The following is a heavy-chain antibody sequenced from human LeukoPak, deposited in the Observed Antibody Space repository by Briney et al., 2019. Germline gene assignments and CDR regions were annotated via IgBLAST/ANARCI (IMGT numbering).Heavy chain of an antibody. CDR3: ARDDNWNDKPFDF. CDR1: GFNLRAYT. J-gene: IGHJ4*02. CDR2: ISTSSSYI. V-gene: IGHV3-21*01. D-gene: IGHD1-20*01. Sequence: GGSLRLSCAASGFNLRAYTMNWVRQAPGKGLEWVSSISTSSSYIYYADSVKGRFTTSRENAENSLYLQMHSLRVEDTALYYCARDDNWNDKPFDFWGQGTLVTVSS.